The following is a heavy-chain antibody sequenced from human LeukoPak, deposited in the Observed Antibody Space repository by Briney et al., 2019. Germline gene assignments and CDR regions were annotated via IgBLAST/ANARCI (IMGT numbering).Heavy chain of an antibody. D-gene: IGHD3-9*01. V-gene: IGHV3-20*04. CDR1: GFSLDDYG. CDR2: INWNGGST. CDR3: AKVGGITIYSFGPDY. Sequence: GGSLRLSCAASGFSLDDYGMSWVRQAPGKGLEWVSGINWNGGSTGYADSVKGRFTISRDNAKNSLYLQMNSLRAEDTAVYYCAKVGGITIYSFGPDYWGQGTLVTVSS. J-gene: IGHJ4*02.